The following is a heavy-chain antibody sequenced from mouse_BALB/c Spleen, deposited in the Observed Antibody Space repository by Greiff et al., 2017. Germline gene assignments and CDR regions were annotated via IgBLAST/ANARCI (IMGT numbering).Heavy chain of an antibody. D-gene: IGHD1-1*01. V-gene: IGHV1-63*01. CDR1: GYAFTNYW. CDR2: IYPGSGNT. J-gene: IGHJ4*01. Sequence: QVQLQQSGAELVRPGTSVKISCKASGYAFTNYWLGWVKQRPGHGLEWIGDIYPGSGNTYYNEKFKGKATQTADKSSSTAYMQLSSLTSEDSAVYFCARVGSYGGAMDYWGQGTSVTVSS. CDR3: ARVGSYGGAMDY.